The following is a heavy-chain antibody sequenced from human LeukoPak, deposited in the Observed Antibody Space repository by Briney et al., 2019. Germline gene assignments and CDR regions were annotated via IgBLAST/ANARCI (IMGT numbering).Heavy chain of an antibody. J-gene: IGHJ3*02. CDR3: ARDLPKSGYVGAFDI. Sequence: ASVTVSCKASGYTFTDYYILWVRQAPGQGPEWMGWINPNSGGATYAQSFKGRVTMTRDTSISTAYMELSSLTSDDTDVYYCARDLPKSGYVGAFDIWGQGTMVIVSS. CDR1: GYTFTDYY. CDR2: INPNSGGA. V-gene: IGHV1-2*02. D-gene: IGHD5-12*01.